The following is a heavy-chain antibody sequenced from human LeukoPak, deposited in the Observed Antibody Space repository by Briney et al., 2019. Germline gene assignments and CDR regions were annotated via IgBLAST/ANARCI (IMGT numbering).Heavy chain of an antibody. V-gene: IGHV3-23*01. Sequence: GGSLRLTCAASGFTFNNYDKSWVRQAPGEGGVWVIGVSCRGGNTYYAHSVRGRFTISRDNSKNTLYLQMNSLSAADTAVYYCAKDQCFDSSLAFDISGEGGMLAVSS. CDR2: VSCRGGNT. CDR1: GFTFNNYD. CDR3: AKDQCFDSSLAFDI. D-gene: IGHD3-22*01. J-gene: IGHJ3*02.